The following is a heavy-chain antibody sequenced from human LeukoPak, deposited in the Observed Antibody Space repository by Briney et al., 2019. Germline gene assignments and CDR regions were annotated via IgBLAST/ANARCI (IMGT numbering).Heavy chain of an antibody. Sequence: GASVKVSCKASGGTFSSYAISWVRQAPGQGLEWMGRIIPILGIANYAQKFQGRVTTTADKSTSTAYMELSSLRSEDTAVYYCARNDDSSGYYSFDYWGQGTLVTVSS. V-gene: IGHV1-69*04. CDR1: GGTFSSYA. CDR3: ARNDDSSGYYSFDY. J-gene: IGHJ4*02. D-gene: IGHD3-22*01. CDR2: IIPILGIA.